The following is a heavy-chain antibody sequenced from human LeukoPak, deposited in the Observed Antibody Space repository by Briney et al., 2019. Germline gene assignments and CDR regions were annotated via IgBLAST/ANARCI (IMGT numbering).Heavy chain of an antibody. CDR2: INTNAGNP. CDR1: GYTFSRNA. J-gene: IGHJ4*02. Sequence: ASVKVSCKASGYTFSRNAMNWVRQVPGRGLEWMGWINTNAGNPTCAQGFTGRFVFSLDTSVSTAYLQISSLQAEDTAVYYCARASGFCSGLRCYLHLDYWGQGSLVTVSS. CDR3: ARASGFCSGLRCYLHLDY. D-gene: IGHD2-15*01. V-gene: IGHV7-4-1*02.